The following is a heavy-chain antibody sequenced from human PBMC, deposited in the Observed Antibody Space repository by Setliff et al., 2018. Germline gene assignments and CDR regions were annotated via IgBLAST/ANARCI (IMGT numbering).Heavy chain of an antibody. J-gene: IGHJ4*02. CDR2: IYSSGST. D-gene: IGHD3-22*01. CDR3: ARESRYYYDNLGTLDY. CDR1: GGSINSGDYY. V-gene: IGHV4-30-4*08. Sequence: PSETLSLTCTVSGGSINSGDYYWSWIRQPPGKGLEWIGYIYSSGSTYYNPSLKSRVSISVDTSKDQFSLKLSSVTAADTAVYYCARESRYYYDNLGTLDYWGQGTLVTVSS.